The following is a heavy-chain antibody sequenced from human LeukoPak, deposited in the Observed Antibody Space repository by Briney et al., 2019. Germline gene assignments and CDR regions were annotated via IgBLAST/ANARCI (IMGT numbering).Heavy chain of an antibody. Sequence: SSQTLSLTCSVSGGSVSSSSYFWSWIRQPAGKGLEWIGRIYFTMTTNYHPSLKSRVTMSLDTSKNQFSLKLSSVTAADTAVYYCARSTMTTTVDYWGQGTLVTVSS. J-gene: IGHJ4*02. V-gene: IGHV4-61*02. CDR3: ARSTMTTTVDY. CDR2: IYFTMTT. D-gene: IGHD4-17*01. CDR1: GGSVSSSSYF.